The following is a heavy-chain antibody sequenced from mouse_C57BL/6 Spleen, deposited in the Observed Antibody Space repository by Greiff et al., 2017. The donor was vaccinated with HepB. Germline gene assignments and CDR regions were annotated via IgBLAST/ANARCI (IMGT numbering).Heavy chain of an antibody. CDR1: GFTFSNYW. J-gene: IGHJ1*03. Sequence: EVQRVESGGGLVQPGGSMKLSCVASGFTFSNYWMNWVRQSPEKGLEWVAEIRLKSDNYATHYAESVKGRFTISRDDSKSSVYLQMNNLRAEDTGIYYCTGPMVKRYFDVWGTGTTVTVSS. CDR2: IRLKSDNYAT. V-gene: IGHV6-3*01. CDR3: TGPMVKRYFDV. D-gene: IGHD2-2*01.